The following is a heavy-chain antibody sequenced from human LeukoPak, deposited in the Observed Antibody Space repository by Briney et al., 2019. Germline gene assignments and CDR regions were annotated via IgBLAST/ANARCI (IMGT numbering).Heavy chain of an antibody. CDR2: IIPIFGTA. V-gene: IGHV1-69*13. CDR3: ARGRAAHHWFDP. J-gene: IGHJ5*02. CDR1: GGTLSSYA. Sequence: SVKVSCKASGGTLSSYAISWVRQAPGQGLEWMGGIIPIFGTANYAQKFQGRVTITADESTSTAYMELSSLRSEDTAVYYCARGRAAHHWFDPWGQGTLVTVSS. D-gene: IGHD6-6*01.